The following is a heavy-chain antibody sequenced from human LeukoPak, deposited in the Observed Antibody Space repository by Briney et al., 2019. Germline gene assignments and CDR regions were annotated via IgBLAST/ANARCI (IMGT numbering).Heavy chain of an antibody. CDR3: ARGGSIAARSYYYYMDV. V-gene: IGHV1-46*01. CDR2: IHPSGGNT. CDR1: GYTFTSFY. D-gene: IGHD6-6*01. J-gene: IGHJ6*03. Sequence: ASVKVSCKASGYTFTSFYMHWVRQAPGQGLEWMGIIHPSGGNTSYAPRFQGRVTMTRDTSTSTVYMELSSLRSEDTAVYYCARGGSIAARSYYYYMDVWGKGTTVTVSS.